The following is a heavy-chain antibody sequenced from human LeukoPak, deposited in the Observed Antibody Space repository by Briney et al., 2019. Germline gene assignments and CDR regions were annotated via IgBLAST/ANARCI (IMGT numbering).Heavy chain of an antibody. CDR3: ARGRSGSRANFDY. CDR1: GGSFSGYY. CDR2: INHSGST. V-gene: IGHV4-34*01. Sequence: SETLSLTCAVYGGSFSGYYWSWIRQPPGKGLEWIGEINHSGSTDYNPSLKSRVTISVDTSKNQFSLKLSSVTAADTAVYYCARGRSGSRANFDYWGQGTLVTVSS. J-gene: IGHJ4*02. D-gene: IGHD3-3*01.